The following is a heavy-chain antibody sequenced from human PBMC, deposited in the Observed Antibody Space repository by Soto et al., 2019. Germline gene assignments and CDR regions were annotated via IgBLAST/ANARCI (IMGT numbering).Heavy chain of an antibody. CDR3: ASAPYSSGWGGFDY. CDR2: ISTDGSVT. Sequence: EVQLVESGGGLVQPGGSLRLSCAASGLTFSSYWMHWVRQAPGKGLVWVSRISTDGSVTTYADSVKGRFTISRDNAKNTLYLQMNRRRTEDTAVYYCASAPYSSGWGGFDYGGQGTLVTVSS. CDR1: GLTFSSYW. D-gene: IGHD6-19*01. J-gene: IGHJ4*02. V-gene: IGHV3-74*01.